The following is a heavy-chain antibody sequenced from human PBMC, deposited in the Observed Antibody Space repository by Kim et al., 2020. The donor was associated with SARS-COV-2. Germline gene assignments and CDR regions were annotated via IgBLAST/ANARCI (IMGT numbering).Heavy chain of an antibody. J-gene: IGHJ3*01. Sequence: GGSLRLSCAASGFIFSTYAMTWVRQAPGKGLEWVSYIHGGGAVIHYADSVEGRFTISRDNAKNILYLQLNSLRAEDTATYFCAKGLTRWGNGAF. CDR1: GFIFSTYA. CDR3: AKGLTRWGNGAF. CDR2: IHGGGAVI. D-gene: IGHD3-16*01. V-gene: IGHV3-48*01.